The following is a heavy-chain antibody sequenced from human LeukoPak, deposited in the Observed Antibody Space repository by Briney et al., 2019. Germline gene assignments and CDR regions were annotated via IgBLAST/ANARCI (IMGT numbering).Heavy chain of an antibody. CDR3: ARENGDYGVPFDF. Sequence: GGSLRLSCAGSGFTFSNYEMNWVRQAPAKGQELISYISSTGRTKYYADSVKGRFTASRDNAKTSLYLQMSSLRTEDTAVYYCARENGDYGVPFDFWGQGTLVAVSS. V-gene: IGHV3-48*03. J-gene: IGHJ4*02. CDR2: ISSTGRTK. D-gene: IGHD4/OR15-4a*01. CDR1: GFTFSNYE.